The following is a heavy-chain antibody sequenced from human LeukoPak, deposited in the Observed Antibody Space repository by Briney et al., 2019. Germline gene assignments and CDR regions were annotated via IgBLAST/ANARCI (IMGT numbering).Heavy chain of an antibody. Sequence: GGSLRLSCAASGFTFSRYAMSWVRQAPGKGLEWVSAISDSGDTTHYAESVQGRFTISRDNSKNTLYLQVNSLRAEDTAMYYCARNILFAFDIWGQGTMVTVSS. J-gene: IGHJ3*02. CDR1: GFTFSRYA. CDR3: ARNILFAFDI. V-gene: IGHV3-23*01. CDR2: ISDSGDTT. D-gene: IGHD2/OR15-2a*01.